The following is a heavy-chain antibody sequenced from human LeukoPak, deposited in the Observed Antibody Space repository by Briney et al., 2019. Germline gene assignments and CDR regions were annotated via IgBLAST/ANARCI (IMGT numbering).Heavy chain of an antibody. V-gene: IGHV4-39*07. D-gene: IGHD1-26*01. Sequence: SETLSPTCTVSGASISSSRSFWGWFRQPPGKGLEWITTISYTGSTYYNPSLKSRVTISLDTSKNQFSLKLSSVTAADTAVYYCARRIVGATAVFDPWGQGTLVTVSS. CDR1: GASISSSRSF. CDR2: ISYTGST. J-gene: IGHJ5*02. CDR3: ARRIVGATAVFDP.